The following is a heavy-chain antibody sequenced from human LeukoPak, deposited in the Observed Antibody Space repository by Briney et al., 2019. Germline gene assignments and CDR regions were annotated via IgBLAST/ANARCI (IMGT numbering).Heavy chain of an antibody. V-gene: IGHV1-18*01. J-gene: IGHJ4*02. Sequence: ASVKVSCKASGYTFTSYGISWVRQAPGRGLEWMGWISAYNGNTNYAQKLQGRVTMTTDTSTSTAYMELRSLRSDDTAVYYCARANTYCSGGSCYRITDYWGQGTLVTVSS. CDR1: GYTFTSYG. CDR3: ARANTYCSGGSCYRITDY. CDR2: ISAYNGNT. D-gene: IGHD2-15*01.